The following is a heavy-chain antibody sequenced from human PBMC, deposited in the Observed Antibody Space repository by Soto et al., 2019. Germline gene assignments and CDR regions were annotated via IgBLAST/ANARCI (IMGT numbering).Heavy chain of an antibody. CDR3: AREAISEGPRE. Sequence: SETLSLTCTVSGGSISSYYWSWIRQPPGKGLEWIGYIYYSGSTNYNPSLKSRVTISVDTSKNQFSLKLSSVTAADTAVYYCAREAISEGPREWGQGTLVTVSS. V-gene: IGHV4-59*01. J-gene: IGHJ4*02. CDR1: GGSISSYY. CDR2: IYYSGST.